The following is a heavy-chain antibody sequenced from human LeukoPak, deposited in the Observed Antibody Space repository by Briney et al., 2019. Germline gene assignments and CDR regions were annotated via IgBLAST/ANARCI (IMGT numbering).Heavy chain of an antibody. CDR1: GFTFSNAW. Sequence: GGSLRLSCAASGFTFSNAWMSWVRQAPGKGLEWVGRIKSKTDGGTTDYAAPVKGRFTISRDDSKNTLYLQMNSLKTEDTAVYYCTTDHCTNGVCYEDYWGQGTLVTVSS. J-gene: IGHJ4*02. CDR2: IKSKTDGGTT. CDR3: TTDHCTNGVCYEDY. D-gene: IGHD2-8*01. V-gene: IGHV3-15*01.